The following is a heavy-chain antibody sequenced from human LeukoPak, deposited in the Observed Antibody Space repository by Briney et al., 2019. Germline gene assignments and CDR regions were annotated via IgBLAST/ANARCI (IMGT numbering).Heavy chain of an antibody. V-gene: IGHV6-1*01. CDR1: GDSVSSNSAA. J-gene: IGHJ4*02. CDR2: TYYRSKWYN. D-gene: IGHD6-13*01. Sequence: SQTLSLTCAISGDSVSSNSAAWNWIRQSPSRGLEWLGRTYYRSKWYNDYAVSVKSRITINPDTSKNQFSLQLNSVTPEDTAVYYCARGGIAAADYDPLLFDYWGQGTLVTVPS. CDR3: ARGGIAAADYDPLLFDY.